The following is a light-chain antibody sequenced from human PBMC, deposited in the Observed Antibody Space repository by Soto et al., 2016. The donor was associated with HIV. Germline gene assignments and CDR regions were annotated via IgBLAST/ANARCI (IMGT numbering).Light chain of an antibody. Sequence: AIQMTQFPSSLSAFVGDRVTITCRASQGIKNELAWYQQRPGKAPKLLIYSTSSLGSEAPSRFSGSASGTDFTLTISSLQPEDSASYFCLQDYSYPFTFGRGPNWRSN. CDR1: QGIKNE. CDR2: STS. V-gene: IGKV1-6*01. J-gene: IGKJ2*01. CDR3: LQDYSYPFT.